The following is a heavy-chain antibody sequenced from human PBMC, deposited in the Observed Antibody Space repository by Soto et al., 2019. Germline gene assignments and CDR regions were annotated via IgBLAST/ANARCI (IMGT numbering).Heavy chain of an antibody. CDR3: ARGDFRYDSSGRLNYYYGMDV. D-gene: IGHD3-22*01. V-gene: IGHV1-18*01. Sequence: ASVKVSCKASGYTFTSYGISWVRQAPGQGLEWMGWISAYNGNTNYAQKLQGRVTMTTDTSTSTAYMELRSLRSEDTAVYYCARGDFRYDSSGRLNYYYGMDVWGQGTTVTVSS. CDR1: GYTFTSYG. CDR2: ISAYNGNT. J-gene: IGHJ6*02.